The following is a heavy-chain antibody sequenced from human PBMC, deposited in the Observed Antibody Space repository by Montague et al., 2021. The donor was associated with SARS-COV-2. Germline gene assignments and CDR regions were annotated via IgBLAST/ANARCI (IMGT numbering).Heavy chain of an antibody. J-gene: IGHJ4*02. CDR2: INGDGSGT. CDR3: ARDISGTSDFWCQGSLVTGPSTYPRNNAQSAVSLAVYYRGAQDTPGYYCACHIGWSSDF. CDR1: GFTFNSYW. V-gene: IGHV3-74*01. D-gene: IGHD1-1*01. Sequence: SLRLSCAASGFTFNSYWMHWVRQAPGKGLVWLSHINGDGSGTNYADSVKGRFTISRDNAKNAVYLQMNSLGAEDTAVYYCARDISGTSDFWCQGSLVTGPSTYPRNNAQSAVSLAVYYRGAQDTPGYYCACHIGWSSDFWGQGTLVTVSS.